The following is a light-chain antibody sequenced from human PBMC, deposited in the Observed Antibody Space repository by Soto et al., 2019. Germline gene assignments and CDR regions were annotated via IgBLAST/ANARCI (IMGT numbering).Light chain of an antibody. CDR3: GAGHGSGSQFVYV. J-gene: IGLJ1*01. Sequence: QLVLTQPPSASASVGASVTFTCTLSSAYSGYDVAWYQQRPGKGPRFVMRVGTGGIVGYKGVGLPDRFSVLGAGLNRYLPNKNIPGRETGDEHCGAGHGSGSQFVYVFGTGTKVTVL. V-gene: IGLV9-49*03. CDR2: VGTGGIVG. CDR1: SAYSGYD.